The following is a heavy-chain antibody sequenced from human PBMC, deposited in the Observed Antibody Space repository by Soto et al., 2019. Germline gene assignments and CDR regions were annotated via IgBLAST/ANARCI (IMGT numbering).Heavy chain of an antibody. D-gene: IGHD2-2*01. CDR3: ARADIVVVPAAPQNI. J-gene: IGHJ3*02. CDR1: GYTFTSYA. CDR2: INAGNGNT. Sequence: ASVKVSCKASGYTFTSYAMHWVRQAPGQRLEWMGWINAGNGNTKYSQKFQGRVTITRDTSASTAYMELSSLRSEDTAVYYCARADIVVVPAAPQNIWGQGTMVTVSS. V-gene: IGHV1-3*01.